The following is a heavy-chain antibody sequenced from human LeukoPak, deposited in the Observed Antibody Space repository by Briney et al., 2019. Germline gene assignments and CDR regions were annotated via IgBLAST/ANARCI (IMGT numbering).Heavy chain of an antibody. V-gene: IGHV1-69*05. CDR3: VRGHGDHEVYFDY. CDR2: IIPIFGTA. D-gene: IGHD4-17*01. J-gene: IGHJ4*02. CDR1: RGTFSSYA. Sequence: SVKVSCKASRGTFSSYAISWVRQAPGQGLEWMGRIIPIFGTANYAQKFQGRVTITTDESTSTAYMELSSLRSEDTAVYYCVRGHGDHEVYFDYWGQGTLVTVSS.